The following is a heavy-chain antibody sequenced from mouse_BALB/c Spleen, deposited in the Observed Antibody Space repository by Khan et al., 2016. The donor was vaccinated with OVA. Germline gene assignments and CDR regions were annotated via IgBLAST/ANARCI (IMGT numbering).Heavy chain of an antibody. V-gene: IGHV3-8*02. J-gene: IGHJ4*01. Sequence: EVQLQESGPSLVKPSQTLSLTCSVTGDSITSGFWNWIRKFPGNKFEYMGYVTYSGNNYYNPSLKSRISITRDTSKSKDYLQLKSETTEDTATYCGARSYSSWARDYWGQGTSVTVSA. CDR1: GDSITSGF. CDR2: VTYSGNN. D-gene: IGHD1-1*01. CDR3: ARSYSSWARDY.